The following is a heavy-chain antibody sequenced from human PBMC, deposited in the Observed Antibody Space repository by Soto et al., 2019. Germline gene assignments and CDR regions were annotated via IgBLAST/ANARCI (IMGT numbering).Heavy chain of an antibody. J-gene: IGHJ4*02. V-gene: IGHV4-61*01. D-gene: IGHD4-17*01. CDR2: VYYSGTT. CDR3: ARTTAVPNTLRSRYFFDY. CDR1: GGSVSNKTYY. Sequence: LSLTCSVSGGSVSNKTYYWSWVRQPPGKRLEWIGYVYYSGTTNYNPSLKSRVTISVDLSKNQFSLRLSSVTTADTALYYCARTTAVPNTLRSRYFFDYWGQGTLVTVSS.